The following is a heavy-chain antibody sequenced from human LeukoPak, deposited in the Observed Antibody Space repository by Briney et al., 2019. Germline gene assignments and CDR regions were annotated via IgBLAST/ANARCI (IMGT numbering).Heavy chain of an antibody. CDR1: GFTFSSYE. J-gene: IGHJ4*02. V-gene: IGHV3-48*03. Sequence: GGSLRLSCAASGFTFSSYEMNWVRQAPGKGLEWVSYINRGGETRDYADSVKGRFTISRDNANNSLYLYMNSLRADDSALYYCAREGSRSGFFDWGQGTPVAVSS. D-gene: IGHD3-22*01. CDR3: AREGSRSGFFD. CDR2: INRGGETR.